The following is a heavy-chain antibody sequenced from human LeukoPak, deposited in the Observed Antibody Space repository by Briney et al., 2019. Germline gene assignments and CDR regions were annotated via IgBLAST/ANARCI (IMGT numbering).Heavy chain of an antibody. CDR2: IIPIFGTA. CDR1: GGTFSSYA. J-gene: IGHJ4*02. CDR3: ARVYGGNSGLFDY. D-gene: IGHD4-23*01. Sequence: SVKVSCKASGGTFSSYAISWVRQAPGQGLEWMGGIIPIFGTANYAQKFQGRVTITTDESTSTAYMELSSLRSEDTAVYYCARVYGGNSGLFDYWGQGTLVTVSS. V-gene: IGHV1-69*05.